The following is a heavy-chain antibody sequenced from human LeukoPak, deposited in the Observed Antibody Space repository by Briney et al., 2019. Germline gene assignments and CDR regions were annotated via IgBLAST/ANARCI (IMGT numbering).Heavy chain of an antibody. CDR2: IKQDGSEK. D-gene: IGHD6-19*01. J-gene: IGHJ1*01. Sequence: PGESLRLSCAASGFTFSSYWMSWVRQAPGKGLEWVAKIKQDGSEKYYVDSVKGRFTISRDNAKNSLYLQMNSLRAEDTALYYCAKDTSSGWPRCLHHWGQGTLVTVSS. CDR3: AKDTSSGWPRCLHH. V-gene: IGHV3-7*03. CDR1: GFTFSSYW.